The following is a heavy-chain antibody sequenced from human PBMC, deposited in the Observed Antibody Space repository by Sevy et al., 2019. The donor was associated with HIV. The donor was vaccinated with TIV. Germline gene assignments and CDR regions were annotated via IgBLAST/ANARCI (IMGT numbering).Heavy chain of an antibody. CDR1: GFTFSNAW. V-gene: IGHV3-15*01. D-gene: IGHD2-2*01. CDR3: TTDPVGRVVVPAAMAKAVDY. J-gene: IGHJ4*02. Sequence: GGSLRLSCAASGFTFSNAWMSWVRQAPGKGLEWVGRIKSKTDGGTTDYAAPVKGRFTISRGDSKNTLYLQMNSLKTGDTAVYYCTTDPVGRVVVPAAMAKAVDYWGQGTLVTVSS. CDR2: IKSKTDGGTT.